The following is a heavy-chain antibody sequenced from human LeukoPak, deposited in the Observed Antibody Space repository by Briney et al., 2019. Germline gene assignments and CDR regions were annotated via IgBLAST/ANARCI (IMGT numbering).Heavy chain of an antibody. J-gene: IGHJ4*02. V-gene: IGHV3-30*02. Sequence: PGRSLRLSCAASGFTFSSYGMHWVRQAPGKGLEWVAFIRYDGSNKYYADSVKGRFTISRDNSKNTLYLQMNSLRAEDTAVYYCAKVTRDRIQLWSALDYWGQGTLVTVSS. CDR1: GFTFSSYG. D-gene: IGHD5-18*01. CDR3: AKVTRDRIQLWSALDY. CDR2: IRYDGSNK.